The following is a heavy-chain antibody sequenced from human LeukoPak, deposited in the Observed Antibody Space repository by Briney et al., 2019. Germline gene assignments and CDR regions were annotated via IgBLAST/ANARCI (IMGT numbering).Heavy chain of an antibody. Sequence: GESLKISCKGSGYSFTTYWIGWVRPMPGRTLEWIGIIYPGGSEVRYSPSLQGQVTISADKSISTAYLQWSSLKASDNAIYYCARYPPGYYGMDVWGQGTTVTVSS. CDR1: GYSFTTYW. V-gene: IGHV5-51*01. CDR2: IYPGGSEV. CDR3: ARYPPGYYGMDV. J-gene: IGHJ6*02.